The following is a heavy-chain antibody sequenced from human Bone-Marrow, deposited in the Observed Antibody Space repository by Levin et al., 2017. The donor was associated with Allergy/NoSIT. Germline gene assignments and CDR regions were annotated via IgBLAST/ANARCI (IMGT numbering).Heavy chain of an antibody. D-gene: IGHD3/OR15-3a*01. CDR2: IRNKPSGYTT. J-gene: IGHJ2*01. CDR1: GFPLSDHN. CDR3: ARVRGYDFTGHYYFDL. V-gene: IGHV3-72*01. Sequence: PAGGSLRLSCAASGFPLSDHNMDWVRQTPGKGLEWVGRIRNKPSGYTTAYAASVEGRFILSRDDSKDSMYLQMKSLKTEDTAVYYCARVRGYDFTGHYYFDLWGRGTLVTVSS.